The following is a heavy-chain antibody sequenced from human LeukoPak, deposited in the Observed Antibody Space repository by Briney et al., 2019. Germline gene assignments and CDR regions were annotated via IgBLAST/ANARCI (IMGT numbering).Heavy chain of an antibody. CDR3: VSDFGSGTYYRDY. CDR1: GVTGSSSY. J-gene: IGHJ4*02. D-gene: IGHD1-26*01. Sequence: PGGSLRLSCAASGVTGSSSYMSWARQAPGKGLEWVSFIYSGGDTSYADSVKGRFTISRDKSKNTLYLQMNSLRVEDTAVYYCVSDFGSGTYYRDYWGQGTLVTVSS. CDR2: IYSGGDT. V-gene: IGHV3-53*01.